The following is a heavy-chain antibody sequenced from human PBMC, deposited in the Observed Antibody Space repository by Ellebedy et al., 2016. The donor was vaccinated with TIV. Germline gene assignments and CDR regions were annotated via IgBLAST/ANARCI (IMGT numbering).Heavy chain of an antibody. CDR1: GDSLSINSGG. Sequence: LRLSCAISGDSLSINSGGWNWIRQSPERGLEWLGRTYYSSKWYSDYAVSVKSRAAINPDTSKNQFSLQLNSVTPEDTAVYYCARGWLRGYFDIWGQGTTVIVSS. D-gene: IGHD6-19*01. J-gene: IGHJ3*02. CDR2: TYYSSKWYS. CDR3: ARGWLRGYFDI. V-gene: IGHV6-1*01.